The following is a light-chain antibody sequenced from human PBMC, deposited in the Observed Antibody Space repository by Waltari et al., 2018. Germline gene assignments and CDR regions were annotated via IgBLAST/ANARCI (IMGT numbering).Light chain of an antibody. J-gene: IGKJ1*01. CDR3: MQGIHWPWT. CDR2: DAS. V-gene: IGKV3-11*01. Sequence: EIVLTQSPGTLSLSPGERATLSCTASQSVRRTLAWYQQKPGQAPRLLIYDASTRATGIPDRFSGSGSGTDFTLKISRVEAEDVGIYYCMQGIHWPWTFGQGTRVESK. CDR1: QSVRRT.